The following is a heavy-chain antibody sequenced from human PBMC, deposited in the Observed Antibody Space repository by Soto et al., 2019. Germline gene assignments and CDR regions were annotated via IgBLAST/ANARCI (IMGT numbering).Heavy chain of an antibody. J-gene: IGHJ4*02. CDR1: GLIFSNYR. D-gene: IGHD2-8*01. Sequence: GGSLRLSCAASGLIFSNYRMHWVRQAPGKGLVWVSCINSDGSSTMYADFVEGRFTISRDNAKNTLYLQMNSLRAEDTAVYYCARHTNGLPYWGQGTLVTVSS. CDR3: ARHTNGLPY. V-gene: IGHV3-74*03. CDR2: INSDGSST.